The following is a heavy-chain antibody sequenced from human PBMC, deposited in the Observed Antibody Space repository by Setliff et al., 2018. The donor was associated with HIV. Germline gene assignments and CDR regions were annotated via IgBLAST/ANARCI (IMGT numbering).Heavy chain of an antibody. CDR2: IEHDGNSK. CDR1: GFTFSTYG. Sequence: GSLRLSCEASGFTFSTYGMHWVRQAPGKGLEWVAFIEHDGNSKYYADSMKGRFTISRDNSKNKLYLQMNSLRAEDTAVYYCARDRGGSSYFDYWGQGTLVTVSS. V-gene: IGHV3-33*05. D-gene: IGHD1-26*01. J-gene: IGHJ4*02. CDR3: ARDRGGSSYFDY.